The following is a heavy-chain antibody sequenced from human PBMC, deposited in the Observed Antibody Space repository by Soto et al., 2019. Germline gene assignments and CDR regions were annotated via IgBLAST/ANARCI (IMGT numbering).Heavy chain of an antibody. CDR2: ISGSGGST. CDR3: AKGYFSSTSCYDIDAFDL. Sequence: EVQLLESGGGLVQPGGSLRLSCAASGFTFSSSAMNWVRQAPGKGLEWVSTISGSGGSTYYADSVKGRFPISRDNSKKSMYLQMNSPRAEDTAVYYCAKGYFSSTSCYDIDAFDLWGQGTMVTVSS. D-gene: IGHD2-2*01. CDR1: GFTFSSSA. V-gene: IGHV3-23*01. J-gene: IGHJ3*01.